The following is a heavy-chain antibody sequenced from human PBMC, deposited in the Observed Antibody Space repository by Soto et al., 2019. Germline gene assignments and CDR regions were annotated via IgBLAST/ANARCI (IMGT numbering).Heavy chain of an antibody. CDR2: ISSSSSFI. V-gene: IGHV3-21*01. Sequence: EVQMVEAGGGLVKPGGSLRLSCEVSGVSFSNYRMKWVRQAPGKGLEWVSSISSSSSFIYYAESVKGRFTISRDNAKNSLYLQMNSQIVEDTPVYYCARDLFDSWGQGTLVTVSS. CDR3: ARDLFDS. J-gene: IGHJ4*02. CDR1: GVSFSNYR.